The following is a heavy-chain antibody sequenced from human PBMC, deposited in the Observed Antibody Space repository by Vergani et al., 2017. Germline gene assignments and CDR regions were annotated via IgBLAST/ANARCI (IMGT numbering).Heavy chain of an antibody. J-gene: IGHJ1*01. Sequence: QVQVVQSGAEVKKSGASVKVSCQTSGYTFSNYYMHWVRQAPGQGLEWMGIINPSGGHTNYAQKFQGRVTMTRDTSTSTVYMELSSLRSEDTAIYYCAIGDYGFLTGYQFWGQGTLVTVSA. V-gene: IGHV1-46*03. CDR1: GYTFSNYY. CDR2: INPSGGHT. CDR3: AIGDYGFLTGYQF. D-gene: IGHD3-9*01.